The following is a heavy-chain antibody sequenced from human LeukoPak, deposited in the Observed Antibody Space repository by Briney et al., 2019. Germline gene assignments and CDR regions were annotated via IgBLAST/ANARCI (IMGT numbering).Heavy chain of an antibody. D-gene: IGHD2-2*02. CDR1: GGSFSGYY. J-gene: IGHJ4*02. V-gene: IGHV4-34*01. Sequence: SETLSLTCAVYGGSFSGYYWSWIRQPPGKGLEWIGEINHSGSTNHNPSLKSRVTISVDTSKNQFSLKLNSVTAADTAVYYCARGLRPIVVVPAAILDYWGQGTLVTVSS. CDR2: INHSGST. CDR3: ARGLRPIVVVPAAILDY.